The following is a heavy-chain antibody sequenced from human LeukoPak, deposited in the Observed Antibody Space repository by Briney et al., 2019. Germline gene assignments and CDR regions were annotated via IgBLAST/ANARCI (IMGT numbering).Heavy chain of an antibody. CDR2: IIPILGIA. D-gene: IGHD6-19*01. CDR3: ARAWYSSGWYLNWFDP. J-gene: IGHJ5*02. Sequence: SVKISCKASGGTFSSYAISWVRQAPGQGLEWMGRIIPILGIANYAQKFQGRVTITADKSTSTAYTELSSLRSEDTAVYYCARAWYSSGWYLNWFDPWGQGTLVTVSS. V-gene: IGHV1-69*04. CDR1: GGTFSSYA.